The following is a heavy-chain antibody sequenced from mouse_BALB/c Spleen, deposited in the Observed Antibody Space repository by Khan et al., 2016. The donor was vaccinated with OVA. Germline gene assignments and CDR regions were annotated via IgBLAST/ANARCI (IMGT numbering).Heavy chain of an antibody. Sequence: VQLKQSGGDLVKPGGSLKLSCAASGFTFSSYSMSWVRQTPDKRLEWVATISSDGDYTYYPDIVKGRFTISRDNARNTLYLQMSSLKSEDTAMYYGASHLTGSFAYWGQGTLVTVSA. V-gene: IGHV5-6*01. CDR2: ISSDGDYT. J-gene: IGHJ3*01. D-gene: IGHD4-1*01. CDR1: GFTFSSYS. CDR3: ASHLTGSFAY.